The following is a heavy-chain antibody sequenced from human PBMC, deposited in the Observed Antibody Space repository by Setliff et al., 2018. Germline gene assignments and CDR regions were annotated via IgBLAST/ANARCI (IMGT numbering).Heavy chain of an antibody. V-gene: IGHV3-7*01. Sequence: GGSLRLSCAASGFTFSSYWMSWVRQAPGKGLEWVANIKQDGSEKYYVDSVKGRFTISRDNAKNSLYLQMNSLRAEDTAVYYCARHLDDFWSGYYFDYWGQGTLVTVSS. J-gene: IGHJ4*02. D-gene: IGHD3-3*01. CDR3: ARHLDDFWSGYYFDY. CDR1: GFTFSSYW. CDR2: IKQDGSEK.